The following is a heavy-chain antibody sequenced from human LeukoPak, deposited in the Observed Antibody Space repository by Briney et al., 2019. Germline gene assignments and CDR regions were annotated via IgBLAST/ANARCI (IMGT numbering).Heavy chain of an antibody. V-gene: IGHV3-23*01. J-gene: IGHJ4*02. CDR1: GFTFSSYA. CDR2: ISSSGDST. CDR3: AKAPFGTVGYVPYSDY. Sequence: PGGSLRLSCAASGFTFSSYAMSWVRQAPGKGLEWVSTISSSGDSTHYADSVKGRFTVSRDNSRKTQYLQMNSLRDEDTAVYFCAKAPFGTVGYVPYSDYWGQGTLVPVSS. D-gene: IGHD5-12*01.